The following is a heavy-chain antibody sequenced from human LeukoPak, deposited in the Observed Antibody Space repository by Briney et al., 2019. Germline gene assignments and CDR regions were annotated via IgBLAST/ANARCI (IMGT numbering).Heavy chain of an antibody. J-gene: IGHJ4*02. CDR1: GGSISSGDYY. Sequence: KPSETLSLTCTVSGGSISSGDYYWSWIRQPPGKGLEWIGYIYYSGSTYYNPSLKSRVTISVDTSKNQFSLKLSSVTAADTAVYYCASKQLIRGEFDYWGQRTLVTVSS. CDR3: ASKQLIRGEFDY. V-gene: IGHV4-30-4*08. D-gene: IGHD6-13*01. CDR2: IYYSGST.